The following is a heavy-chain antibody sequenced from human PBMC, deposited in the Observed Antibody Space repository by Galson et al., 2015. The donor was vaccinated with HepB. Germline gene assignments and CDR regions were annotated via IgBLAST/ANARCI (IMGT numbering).Heavy chain of an antibody. J-gene: IGHJ4*02. V-gene: IGHV4-39*07. CDR3: ATIRATQYFYY. CDR2: IYYSGST. Sequence: TLSLTCTVSGGSISSRSYYWGWIRPPPGTGLEWIGSIYYSGSTYYNPSLKSRVTISVDTSKNQFSLKLSSVTAADTAVYYCATIRATQYFYYWGQGTLVTVSS. CDR1: GGSISSRSYY.